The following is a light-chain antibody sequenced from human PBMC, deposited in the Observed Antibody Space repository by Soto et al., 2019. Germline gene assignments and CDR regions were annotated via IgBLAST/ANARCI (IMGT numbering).Light chain of an antibody. CDR2: GAT. J-gene: IGKJ1*01. CDR3: QQYNNWPPVT. V-gene: IGKV3-20*01. CDR1: QSVSGNY. Sequence: EIVLTQSPGTLSLSPGERATLSCRASQSVSGNYLAWYQQKLGQAPRLLIYGATSRATGIPDRFSGSVSGTDFTLTISSLQSEDFAVYYCQQYNNWPPVTFGQGTKVDI.